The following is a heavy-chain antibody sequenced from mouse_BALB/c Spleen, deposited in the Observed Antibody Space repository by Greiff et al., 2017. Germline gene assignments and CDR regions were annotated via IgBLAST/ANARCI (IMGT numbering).Heavy chain of an antibody. V-gene: IGHV5-17*02. CDR1: GFTFSSFG. J-gene: IGHJ4*01. CDR3: ARGPGRGYAMDY. CDR2: ISSGSSTI. Sequence: EVKLMESGGGLVQPGGSRKLSCAASGFTFSSFGMHWVRQAPEKGLEWVAYISSGSSTIYYADTVKGRFTISRDNPKNTLFLQMTSLRSEDTAMYYCARGPGRGYAMDYWGQGTSVTVSS.